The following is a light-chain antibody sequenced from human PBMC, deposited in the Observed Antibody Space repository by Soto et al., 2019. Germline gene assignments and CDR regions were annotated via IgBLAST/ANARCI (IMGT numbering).Light chain of an antibody. CDR3: QQVNSFPST. CDR1: QAIGSW. CDR2: AAS. Sequence: DIQMTQSPSSVSASVGDRVTITCRASQAIGSWLAWYQQKPGKAPQLLLYAASTLQTGVPSRFSGGGSGTDFTLTLSSLQPEDFATYYCQQVNSFPSTFGQGTRLEIK. V-gene: IGKV1-12*01. J-gene: IGKJ5*01.